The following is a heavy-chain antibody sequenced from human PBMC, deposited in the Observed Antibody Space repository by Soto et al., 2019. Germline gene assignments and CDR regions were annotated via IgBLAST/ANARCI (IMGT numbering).Heavy chain of an antibody. Sequence: PSETLSLTCTVSGGSISSGDYYWSWIRQPPGKGLEWIGYIYYSGSTYYNPSLKSRVTISVDTSKNQFSLKLSSVTAADTAVYYCARHNRYYYDSSGSSPFDYWGQGTLVTVSS. V-gene: IGHV4-30-4*01. J-gene: IGHJ4*02. CDR2: IYYSGST. CDR3: ARHNRYYYDSSGSSPFDY. D-gene: IGHD3-22*01. CDR1: GGSISSGDYY.